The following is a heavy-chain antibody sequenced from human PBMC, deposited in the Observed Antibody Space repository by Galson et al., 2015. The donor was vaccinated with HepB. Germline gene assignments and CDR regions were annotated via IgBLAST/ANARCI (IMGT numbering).Heavy chain of an antibody. V-gene: IGHV3-15*01. J-gene: IGHJ5*02. D-gene: IGHD2-8*02. CDR3: TTDVYYSTYWSRLDP. Sequence: SLRLSCAASGFPFNNAWMTWVRQAPGRGLEWVGRIKSKTDGETTDYAAPVKGRFTISRDDSKNRLYLQMNSLKTEDTAVYYCTTDVYYSTYWSRLDPWGQGTLVTVSS. CDR2: IKSKTDGETT. CDR1: GFPFNNAW.